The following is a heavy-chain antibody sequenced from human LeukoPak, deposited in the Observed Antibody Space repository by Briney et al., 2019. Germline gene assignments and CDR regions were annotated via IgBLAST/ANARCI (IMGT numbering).Heavy chain of an antibody. CDR3: ANSLGSGNPLDY. V-gene: IGHV1-2*02. CDR1: GYNFTGYF. J-gene: IGHJ4*02. CDR2: INPNSGDT. D-gene: IGHD3-10*01. Sequence: ASVKVSCKASGYNFTGYFMHWVRQAPGQGLEWMGWINPNSGDTNYAQKFQGRVTMTRDTSISTAYMELSRLTSDDTALYYCANSLGSGNPLDYWGQGTLVTVSS.